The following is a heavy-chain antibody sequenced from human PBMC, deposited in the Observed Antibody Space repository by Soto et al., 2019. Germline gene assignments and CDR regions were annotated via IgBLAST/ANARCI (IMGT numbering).Heavy chain of an antibody. V-gene: IGHV4-59*01. Sequence: PSETLSLTCTVSGGSISSYYWSWIRQPPGKGLEWIGYIYYSGSTNYNLSLKSRVTISVDTSKNQFSLKLSSVTAADTAVYYCARVMSSSWNLPRSFRYFDYWGQGTLVTVSS. D-gene: IGHD6-13*01. J-gene: IGHJ4*02. CDR1: GGSISSYY. CDR2: IYYSGST. CDR3: ARVMSSSWNLPRSFRYFDY.